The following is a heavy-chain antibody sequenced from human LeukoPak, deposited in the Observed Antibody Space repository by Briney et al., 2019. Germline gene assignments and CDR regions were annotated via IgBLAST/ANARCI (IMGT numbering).Heavy chain of an antibody. Sequence: PGGSLRLSCAASGFTFSSYSMNWVRQAPGKGLEWVSSISSSSSYIYYADSMKGRFTISRDNAKNSLYLQMNSLRAEDTAVYYCARDDRFGDYLDYWGQGTLVTVSS. CDR2: ISSSSSYI. V-gene: IGHV3-21*01. J-gene: IGHJ4*02. D-gene: IGHD3-10*01. CDR1: GFTFSSYS. CDR3: ARDDRFGDYLDY.